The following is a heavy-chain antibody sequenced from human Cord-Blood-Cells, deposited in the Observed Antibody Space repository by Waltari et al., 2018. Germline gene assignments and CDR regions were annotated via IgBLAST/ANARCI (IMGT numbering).Heavy chain of an antibody. CDR2: ISSSGSTI. Sequence: EVQLVESGGGLVQPGGSLRLSCAASGFTFSSYEMNWVRQAPGKGLEWVSYISSSGSTIYYADSVKGRVTISRDNAKNSLYLQMNRLRAEDTAVYYCARDRRWDPLTPHWYFDLWGRGTLVTVSS. CDR1: GFTFSSYE. V-gene: IGHV3-48*03. D-gene: IGHD1-26*01. J-gene: IGHJ2*01. CDR3: ARDRRWDPLTPHWYFDL.